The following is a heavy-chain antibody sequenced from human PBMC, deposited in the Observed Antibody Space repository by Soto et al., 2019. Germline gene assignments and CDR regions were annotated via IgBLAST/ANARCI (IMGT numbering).Heavy chain of an antibody. J-gene: IGHJ5*02. CDR1: GFTFSSYG. CDR3: AKDRDSTIRGWFDP. V-gene: IGHV3-30*18. D-gene: IGHD2-21*01. Sequence: PGGSLRLSCAASGFTFSSYGMHWVRQAPGKGLEWVAVISYDGSNKYYADSVKGRFTISRDNSKNTLYLQMNSLRAEDTAVYYCAKDRDSTIRGWFDPWGQGT. CDR2: ISYDGSNK.